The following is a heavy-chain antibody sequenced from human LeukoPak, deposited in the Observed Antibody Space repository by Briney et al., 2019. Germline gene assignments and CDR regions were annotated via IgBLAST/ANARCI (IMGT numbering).Heavy chain of an antibody. V-gene: IGHV3-64*01. J-gene: IGHJ6*02. CDR2: ISTNGGST. CDR3: ARAAVPYYYYAMDV. D-gene: IGHD6-19*01. Sequence: GGSLRLSCAASGFTFSSYAMHWVRHAPGKGLEYVSAISTNGGSTYYANSVKGRFTISRDNSKNTLYLQMGSLRAEDMAVYYCARAAVPYYYYAMDVWGQGTTVTVSS. CDR1: GFTFSSYA.